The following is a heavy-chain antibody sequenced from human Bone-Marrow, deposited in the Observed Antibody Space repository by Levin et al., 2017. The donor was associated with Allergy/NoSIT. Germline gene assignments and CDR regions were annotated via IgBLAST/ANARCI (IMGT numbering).Heavy chain of an antibody. V-gene: IGHV3-53*01. D-gene: IGHD1/OR15-1a*01. CDR2: ISGAGTI. CDR1: GLSVSTRY. J-gene: IGHJ6*02. Sequence: SCAASGLSVSTRYITWVRQAPGKGLEWVSVISGAGTIYYGDSVKGRFTISRDNSKNTVYLQMNGLRAEDTGVFYCAPSTVNKYYYYHGMDVWGQGTPVTVSS. CDR3: APSTVNKYYYYHGMDV.